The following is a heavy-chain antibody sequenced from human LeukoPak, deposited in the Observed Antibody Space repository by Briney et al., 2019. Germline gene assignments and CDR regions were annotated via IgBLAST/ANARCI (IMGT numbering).Heavy chain of an antibody. D-gene: IGHD1-26*01. V-gene: IGHV4-34*01. Sequence: PSETLSLTCAVYGGSFSGYYWSWIRQPPGKGLEWIGEINHSGSTNYNPSLKSRVIISVDTSKNQFSLKLSSVTAADTAVYYCARRLGATDYWGQGTLVTVSS. CDR2: INHSGST. J-gene: IGHJ4*02. CDR3: ARRLGATDY. CDR1: GGSFSGYY.